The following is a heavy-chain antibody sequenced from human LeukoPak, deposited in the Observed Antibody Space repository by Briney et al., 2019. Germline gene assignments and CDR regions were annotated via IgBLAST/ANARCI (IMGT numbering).Heavy chain of an antibody. J-gene: IGHJ6*03. D-gene: IGHD3-10*01. Sequence: GGSLTLSCAASGVTFSDYWMHWVRQAPGKGLVWVSRINSDGSGTTYADSVKGRFTISRDNAKNALYLQMNSLRAEDTAVYYCASSRPFGGWGYYMDVWGKGTTVTVSS. CDR2: INSDGSGT. V-gene: IGHV3-74*01. CDR3: ASSRPFGGWGYYMDV. CDR1: GVTFSDYW.